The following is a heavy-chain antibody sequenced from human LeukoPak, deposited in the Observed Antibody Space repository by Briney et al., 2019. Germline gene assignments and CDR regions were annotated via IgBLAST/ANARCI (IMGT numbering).Heavy chain of an antibody. J-gene: IGHJ3*02. V-gene: IGHV4-61*08. Sequence: SQTLSLTCTVSGGSISSGGYYWSWIRQPPGKGLEWIGYIYYSGSTNYNPSLKSRVTISVDTSKNQFSLKLSSVTAADTAVYYCARQYDSSGYYSFDIWGQGTMVTVSS. CDR3: ARQYDSSGYYSFDI. CDR2: IYYSGST. CDR1: GGSISSGGYY. D-gene: IGHD3-22*01.